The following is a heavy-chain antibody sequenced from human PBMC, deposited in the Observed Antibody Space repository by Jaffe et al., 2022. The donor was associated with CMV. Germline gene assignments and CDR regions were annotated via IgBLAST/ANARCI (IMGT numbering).Heavy chain of an antibody. V-gene: IGHV1-2*02. Sequence: QVQLVQSGAEVKKPGASVKVSCKASGYTFTGYYMHWVRQAPGQGLEWMGWINPNSGGTDYAQRFQDRVTMTRDTSISTAYLELSRLRSDDTAVYFCAREGGGYRYGRREIDYWGQGTLVTVSP. D-gene: IGHD5-18*01. J-gene: IGHJ4*02. CDR2: INPNSGGT. CDR3: AREGGGYRYGRREIDY. CDR1: GYTFTGYY.